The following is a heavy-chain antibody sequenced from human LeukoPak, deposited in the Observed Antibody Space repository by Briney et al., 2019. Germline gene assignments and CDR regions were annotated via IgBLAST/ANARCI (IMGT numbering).Heavy chain of an antibody. D-gene: IGHD3-3*01. CDR1: GFTFSSYA. CDR3: ARDKPHYDFWSGYTFDY. Sequence: GGSLRLSCAASGFTFSSYAMSWVRQAPGKGLEWVSAISGSGGSTYYADSVKGRFTISRDNSKNTLYLQMNSLRAEDTAVYYCARDKPHYDFWSGYTFDYWGQGTLVTVSS. CDR2: ISGSGGST. J-gene: IGHJ4*02. V-gene: IGHV3-23*01.